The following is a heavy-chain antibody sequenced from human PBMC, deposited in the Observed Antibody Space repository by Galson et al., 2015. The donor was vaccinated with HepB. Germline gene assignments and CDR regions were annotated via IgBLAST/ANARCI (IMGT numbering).Heavy chain of an antibody. V-gene: IGHV3-23*01. Sequence: LRLSCAASGFTFSSYAVNWVRQAPGKGLEWVSAISGRGGSTYYADSVKGRFTISRDNSKNTLYLQMNSLRAEDTAVYYCASAYYYDSRGHYWGQGTLVTVSS. CDR2: ISGRGGST. J-gene: IGHJ4*02. CDR1: GFTFSSYA. D-gene: IGHD3-22*01. CDR3: ASAYYYDSRGHY.